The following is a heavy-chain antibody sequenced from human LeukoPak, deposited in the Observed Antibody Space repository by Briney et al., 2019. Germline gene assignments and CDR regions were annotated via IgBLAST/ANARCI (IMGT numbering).Heavy chain of an antibody. V-gene: IGHV3-53*01. CDR3: ARVPLSRCSSGDCFPTFDN. J-gene: IGHJ4*02. Sequence: GGSLRLSCAASVFTVSSKHMSWVRQAPGKGLQWVSVIDTGGSTYYADSVKGRFTISRDNARNSLFLQMNSLRAEDTAIYYCARVPLSRCSSGDCFPTFDNWDQGTLVTVSS. CDR1: VFTVSSKH. CDR2: IDTGGST. D-gene: IGHD2-21*02.